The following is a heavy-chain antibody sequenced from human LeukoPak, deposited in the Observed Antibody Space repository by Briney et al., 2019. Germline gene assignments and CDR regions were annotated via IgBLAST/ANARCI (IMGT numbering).Heavy chain of an antibody. J-gene: IGHJ4*02. D-gene: IGHD5-24*01. CDR3: ARVPGRWLHSYFDY. Sequence: SETLSLTCTVSADSISTYYWSWVRQPPGKGLEWIGYIYYSGSTTYNPSLTSRVTISVDTSKNQFSLKLSSVTAADTAVYYCARVPGRWLHSYFDYWGQGTLVTVSS. CDR1: ADSISTYY. CDR2: IYYSGST. V-gene: IGHV4-59*01.